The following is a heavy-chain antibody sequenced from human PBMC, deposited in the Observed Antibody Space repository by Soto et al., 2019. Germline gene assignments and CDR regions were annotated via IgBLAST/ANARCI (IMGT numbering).Heavy chain of an antibody. CDR1: GFTFDDYG. D-gene: IGHD3-3*01. Sequence: AGGSLRLSCAASGFTFDDYGMSWVRQAPGKGLEWVSGINWNGGSTGYADSVKGRFTISRDNAKNSLYLQMNSLRAEDTALYYCARVEGITIFGVVDVWGQGTTVTVSS. CDR2: INWNGGST. J-gene: IGHJ6*02. V-gene: IGHV3-20*04. CDR3: ARVEGITIFGVVDV.